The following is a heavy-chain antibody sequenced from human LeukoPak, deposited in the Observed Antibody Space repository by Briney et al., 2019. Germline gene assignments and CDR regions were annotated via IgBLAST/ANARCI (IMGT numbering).Heavy chain of an antibody. CDR2: IYYSGSP. D-gene: IGHD2-21*02. V-gene: IGHV4-39*07. J-gene: IGHJ5*02. CDR3: ARDRRLTAIQSWFDP. Sequence: PSETLSLTCTVSGGSISSSSYYWGWIRQPPGKGLEWIGSIYYSGSPYNTPSLKSRVTISVDPSKNQFSLKLSSVTAADTAVYYCARDRRLTAIQSWFDPWGQGTLVTVSS. CDR1: GGSISSSSYY.